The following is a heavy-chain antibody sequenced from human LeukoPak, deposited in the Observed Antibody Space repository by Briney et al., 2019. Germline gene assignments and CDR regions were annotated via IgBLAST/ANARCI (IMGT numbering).Heavy chain of an antibody. D-gene: IGHD1-26*01. Sequence: GASVKVSCKASGYTFTNYDINWVRQATGQGLEWMGWMNPNSGNTGYAQELQGRVTMTTDTSTSTAYMELRSLRSDDTAVYYCARVRIGVGAEWYYFDYWGQGTLVTVSS. CDR3: ARVRIGVGAEWYYFDY. V-gene: IGHV1-8*01. J-gene: IGHJ4*02. CDR1: GYTFTNYD. CDR2: MNPNSGNT.